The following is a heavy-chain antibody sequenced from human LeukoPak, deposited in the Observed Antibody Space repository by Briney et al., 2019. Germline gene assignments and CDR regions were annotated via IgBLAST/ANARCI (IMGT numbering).Heavy chain of an antibody. V-gene: IGHV3-23*01. J-gene: IGHJ4*02. CDR2: ISGSGGST. CDR1: GFIFSSYA. CDR3: AKYRPLEY. D-gene: IGHD1-1*01. Sequence: GGSLRLSCAAPGFIFSSYAMSWVRQAPGKGLEWVSVISGSGGSTNYADSVNGRFTISRDNSKNMLHLQMSSLRAEDTAVYYCAKYRPLEYWGQGTLVTVSS.